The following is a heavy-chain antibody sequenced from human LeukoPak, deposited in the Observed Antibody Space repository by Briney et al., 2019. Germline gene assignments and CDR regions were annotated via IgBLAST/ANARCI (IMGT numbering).Heavy chain of an antibody. CDR2: IYYSGST. CDR1: GGSISSYY. D-gene: IGHD6-13*01. V-gene: IGHV4-59*08. J-gene: IGHJ5*01. Sequence: PSETLSLTCTVSGGSISSYYWSWIRQPPGKGLEWIGYIYYSGSTNYNPSLKSRVNISVDTSKNQFSLKLSSVTAADTAVYYCARLGAAVFNWFDPWGQGTLVTVSS. CDR3: ARLGAAVFNWFDP.